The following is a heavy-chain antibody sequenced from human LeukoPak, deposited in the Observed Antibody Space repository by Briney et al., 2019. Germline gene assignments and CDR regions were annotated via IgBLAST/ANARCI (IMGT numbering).Heavy chain of an antibody. CDR3: ARGKTGALRWFHPNYYYYYYMDV. D-gene: IGHD4-23*01. Sequence: SETLSLTCTVSGGSISSYYWSWIRQPPGKGLKWIGYIYYTGSTNYNPSLKSRVTISVDTSKNQFSLKLSSVTAADTAVYYCARGKTGALRWFHPNYYYYYYMDVWGKGTTVTVPS. CDR2: IYYTGST. CDR1: GGSISSYY. V-gene: IGHV4-59*12. J-gene: IGHJ6*03.